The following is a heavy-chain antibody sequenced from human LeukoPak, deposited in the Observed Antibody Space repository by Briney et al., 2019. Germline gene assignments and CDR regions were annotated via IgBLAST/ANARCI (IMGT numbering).Heavy chain of an antibody. V-gene: IGHV3-21*01. CDR1: GITFSSYA. CDR3: ARDVRGYSYGYTPDAFDI. J-gene: IGHJ3*02. CDR2: ISSSSSYI. D-gene: IGHD5-18*01. Sequence: PGGSLRLSCAASGITFSSYAMSWVRQAPGKGLEWVSSISSSSSYIYYADSVKGRFTISRDNAKNSLYLQMNSLRAEDTAVYYCARDVRGYSYGYTPDAFDIWGQGTMVTVSS.